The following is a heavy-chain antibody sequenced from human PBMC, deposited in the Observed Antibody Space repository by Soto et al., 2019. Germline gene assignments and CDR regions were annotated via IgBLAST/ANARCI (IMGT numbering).Heavy chain of an antibody. J-gene: IGHJ5*02. V-gene: IGHV2-5*02. D-gene: IGHD3-22*01. CDR2: IYWDDNK. CDR1: GFSLSTSGVD. Sequence: QITLKESGPTLVKPTQTLTLTCTFSGFSLSTSGVDVGWIRQPPGKALEWLALIYWDDNKRYSPSLKTRLTITKDTSKNQVVLTMTNMDPVDTATYYCAHKIVTNNWFDPWGQGTLVTVSS. CDR3: AHKIVTNNWFDP.